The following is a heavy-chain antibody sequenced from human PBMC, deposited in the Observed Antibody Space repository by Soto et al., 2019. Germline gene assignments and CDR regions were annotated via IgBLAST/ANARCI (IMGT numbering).Heavy chain of an antibody. V-gene: IGHV3-7*01. Sequence: GGSLRLSCAASGFTFSSNWMSCIRQAPGKGLELLANIKHDGSDKYYVDSVKGRFTISRDNAVNSLYLQMNSLRAEDTGVYYCAKNTSVPNNWGQGTLVTVSA. CDR3: AKNTSVPNN. J-gene: IGHJ4*02. D-gene: IGHD3-3*01. CDR2: IKHDGSDK. CDR1: GFTFSSNW.